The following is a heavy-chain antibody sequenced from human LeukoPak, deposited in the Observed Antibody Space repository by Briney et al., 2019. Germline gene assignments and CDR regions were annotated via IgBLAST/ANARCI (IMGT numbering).Heavy chain of an antibody. V-gene: IGHV3-23*01. J-gene: IGHJ2*01. CDR2: TTGSSTWT. CDR1: GFTFGTYG. CDR3: ARELVSLGTGYFDL. Sequence: GGSLRLSCEASGFTFGTYGMTWVRQAPGKGLEWVSGTTGSSTWTYYADSVRGRFTISRDNSKNTLHLQMNNLTADDTAIYYCARELVSLGTGYFDLWGRGTLVTVSS. D-gene: IGHD7-27*01.